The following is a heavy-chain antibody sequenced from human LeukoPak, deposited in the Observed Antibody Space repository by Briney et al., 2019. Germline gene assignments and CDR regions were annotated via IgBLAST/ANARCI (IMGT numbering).Heavy chain of an antibody. J-gene: IGHJ4*02. V-gene: IGHV3-74*01. CDR3: ARDLIAARIPPS. D-gene: IGHD6-6*01. CDR1: GFTFTGCP. Sequence: GGSLRLSCAASGFTFTGCPMHWVRQAPGKGLVWVSRINSDGSSTSYADSVKGRFTISRDNAKNTLYLQMNSLRAEDTAVYYCARDLIAARIPPSWGQGTLVTVSS. CDR2: INSDGSST.